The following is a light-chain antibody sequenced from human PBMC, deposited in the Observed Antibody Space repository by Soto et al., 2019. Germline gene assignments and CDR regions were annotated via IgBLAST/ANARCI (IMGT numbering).Light chain of an antibody. V-gene: IGLV2-14*01. Sequence: QSVLTQPASVSGSAGQSITISCSGTMRDVGAYNLVSWYQQHPGTAPKLIIYEVRNRPSGISSRFSGSRSGNTASLTISGLRSEDEGDYYCSAYTPRSPLVLGGGTKVPVL. CDR2: EVR. J-gene: IGLJ3*02. CDR1: MRDVGAYNL. CDR3: SAYTPRSPLV.